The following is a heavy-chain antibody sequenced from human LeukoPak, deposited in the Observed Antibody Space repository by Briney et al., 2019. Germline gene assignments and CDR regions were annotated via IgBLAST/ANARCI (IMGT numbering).Heavy chain of an antibody. V-gene: IGHV3-74*01. J-gene: IGHJ4*02. Sequence: GGSLRLSCAASGFSFNSYWMHWVRQAPGKGLVWVSQIKTDGSGIGYADSVKGRFTISIDRATNTLYLEMNSLRAEDTAVYYCARGAYCSSTSCYNYWGQGTLVTVSS. CDR2: IKTDGSGI. CDR1: GFSFNSYW. CDR3: ARGAYCSSTSCYNY. D-gene: IGHD2-2*02.